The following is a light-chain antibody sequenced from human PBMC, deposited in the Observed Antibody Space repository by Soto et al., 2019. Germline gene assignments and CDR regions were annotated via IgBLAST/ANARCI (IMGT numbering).Light chain of an antibody. CDR2: DAS. CDR1: QSVNSY. V-gene: IGKV3-11*01. J-gene: IGKJ1*01. Sequence: EIVLTQSPGTLSLSRGERATVSCISIQSVNSYITWYQQKRGQAPRLIIYDASDRATGIPSRFTGSGFGTDFTLTISSLEPEDFAVYYCQQRGGWPPTFGQGTKVDI. CDR3: QQRGGWPPT.